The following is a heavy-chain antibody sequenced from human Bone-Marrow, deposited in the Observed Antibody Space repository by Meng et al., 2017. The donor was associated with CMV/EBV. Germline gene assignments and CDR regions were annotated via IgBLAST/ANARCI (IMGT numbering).Heavy chain of an antibody. V-gene: IGHV3-48*04. CDR2: ISSSGSTI. Sequence: GGSLRLSCAASGFTFSSYSMNWVRQAPGKGLEWVSYISSSGSTIYYADSVKGRFTISRDNAKNSLYLQMNSLRAEDTAVYYCARGRYCSSTSCYGWGYYFDYWGQGTLVTVSS. CDR3: ARGRYCSSTSCYGWGYYFDY. D-gene: IGHD2-2*01. CDR1: GFTFSSYS. J-gene: IGHJ4*02.